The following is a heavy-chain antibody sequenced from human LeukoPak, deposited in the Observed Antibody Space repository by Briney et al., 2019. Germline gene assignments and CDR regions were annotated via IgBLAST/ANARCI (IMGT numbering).Heavy chain of an antibody. D-gene: IGHD3-22*01. CDR1: GYTFTSYD. J-gene: IGHJ4*02. Sequence: GASVKVSCKASGYTFTSYDINWVRQATGQGLEWMGWMNPNSGNTGYAQKFQGRVTITADKSTSTAYMELSSLRSEDTAVYYCARQQAYYDSSEPGFDYWGQGTLVTVSS. CDR2: MNPNSGNT. V-gene: IGHV1-8*01. CDR3: ARQQAYYDSSEPGFDY.